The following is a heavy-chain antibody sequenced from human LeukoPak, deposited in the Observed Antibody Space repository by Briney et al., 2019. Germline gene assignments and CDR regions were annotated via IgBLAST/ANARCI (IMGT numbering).Heavy chain of an antibody. CDR3: ARVTVVVPAVEFDY. D-gene: IGHD2-2*01. CDR2: IYHSGST. J-gene: IGHJ4*02. Sequence: PSETLSLTCTVSGGSISSGGYYWSWIRQPPGKGLEWIGYIYHSGSTYYNPSLKSRVTISVDRSKNQFSLKLSSVTAADTAVYYCARVTVVVPAVEFDYWGQGTLVTVSS. V-gene: IGHV4-30-2*01. CDR1: GGSISSGGYY.